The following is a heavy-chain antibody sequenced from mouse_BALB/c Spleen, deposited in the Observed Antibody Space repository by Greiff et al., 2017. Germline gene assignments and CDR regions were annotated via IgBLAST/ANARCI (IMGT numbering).Heavy chain of an antibody. CDR2: ISSGSSTI. CDR3: AREYGNSGYFDV. Sequence: DVMLVESGGGLVQPGGSRKLSCAASGFTFSSFGMHWVRQAPEKGLEWVAYISSGSSTIYYADTVKGRFTISRDNPKNTLFLQMTSLRSEDTAMYYCAREYGNSGYFDVWGAGTTVTVSS. J-gene: IGHJ1*01. D-gene: IGHD2-10*02. V-gene: IGHV5-17*02. CDR1: GFTFSSFG.